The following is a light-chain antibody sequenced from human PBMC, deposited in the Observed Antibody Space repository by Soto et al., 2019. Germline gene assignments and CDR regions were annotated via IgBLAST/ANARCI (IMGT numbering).Light chain of an antibody. CDR2: AAS. V-gene: IGKV1-8*01. CDR3: QQYYSYPRT. J-gene: IGKJ1*01. Sequence: AIRMTQSPSSLSASTGDSVTITCRASQGISSYLAWYQQKPGKAPKLLIYAASTLQSGVPSRFSGSGSGTDFTLTISCLQSEDLATYYCQQYYSYPRTFGQGTIVDI. CDR1: QGISSY.